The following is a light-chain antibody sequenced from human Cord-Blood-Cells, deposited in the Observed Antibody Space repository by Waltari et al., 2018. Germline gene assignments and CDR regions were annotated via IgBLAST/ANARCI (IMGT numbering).Light chain of an antibody. Sequence: EIVLTQSPGTPSLSPGERATLSCRASQSVSSSYLAWYQQKHGQASRLLIYGASSRATGIPDRFSGSGSGTDFTLTISRLEPEDFAVYYCQQYCSSPPYTFGQGTKLEIK. CDR3: QQYCSSPPYT. V-gene: IGKV3-20*01. CDR2: GAS. CDR1: QSVSSSY. J-gene: IGKJ2*01.